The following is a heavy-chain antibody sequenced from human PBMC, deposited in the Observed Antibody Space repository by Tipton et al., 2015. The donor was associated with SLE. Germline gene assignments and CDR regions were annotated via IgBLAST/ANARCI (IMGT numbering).Heavy chain of an antibody. CDR1: GFTFSSYA. V-gene: IGHV3-23*03. Sequence: SLRLSCAASGFTFSSYAKSWVRQAPGKELEWVSVIYSGGSTYYADSVKGRFTISRDNSKNTLYLQMNSLRAEDTAVYYCAKDRYLAVGQGRYYFDYWVQGTLVTVSP. J-gene: IGHJ4*02. CDR2: IYSGGST. CDR3: AKDRYLAVGQGRYYFDY. D-gene: IGHD6-19*01.